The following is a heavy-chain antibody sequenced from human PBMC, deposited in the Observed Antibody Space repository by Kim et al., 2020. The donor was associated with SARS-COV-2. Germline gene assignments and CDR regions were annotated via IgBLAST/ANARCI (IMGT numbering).Heavy chain of an antibody. CDR2: ITSDGSSK. CDR3: SSPSSPYDSNSCCY. CDR1: GFTFSSYG. Sequence: GGSLRLSCAASGFTFSSYGMHWVRQAPGKGLEWVARITSDGSSKAYADSVKGRFTISSDNAKNTLYLQMNRLRAEDTAAYYCSSPSSPYDSNSCCYSGQG. D-gene: IGHD2-2*01. J-gene: IGHJ4*02. V-gene: IGHV3-30*03.